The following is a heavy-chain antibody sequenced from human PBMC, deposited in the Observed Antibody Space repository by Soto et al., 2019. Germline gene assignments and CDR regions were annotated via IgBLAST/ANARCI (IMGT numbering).Heavy chain of an antibody. V-gene: IGHV3-48*02. J-gene: IGHJ4*02. Sequence: GGSLALACAASRFTFCSGSMTGVRQAPGKGLEWVSYISSSSSTIYYADSVKGRFTLSRDNAKNSLYLQMNSLRDEETAVYYCARDSGYCYGPIDYLGQGT. D-gene: IGHD5-18*01. CDR1: RFTFCSGS. CDR2: ISSSSSTI. CDR3: ARDSGYCYGPIDY.